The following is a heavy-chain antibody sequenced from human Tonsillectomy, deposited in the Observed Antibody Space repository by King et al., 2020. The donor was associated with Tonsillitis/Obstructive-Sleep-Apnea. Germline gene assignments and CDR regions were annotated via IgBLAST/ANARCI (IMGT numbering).Heavy chain of an antibody. Sequence: QLVQSGAEVKKPGSSVKVSCKASGGTFSSYAISWVRQAPGQGLEWMGGIIPILGIANYAQKFQGRVTITADKSTSTAYMELSSLRSEDTAVYYCARDDLVEATVVTTYYYYGMDVWGQGTTVTVSS. CDR2: IIPILGIA. V-gene: IGHV1-69*10. J-gene: IGHJ6*02. D-gene: IGHD4-23*01. CDR1: GGTFSSYA. CDR3: ARDDLVEATVVTTYYYYGMDV.